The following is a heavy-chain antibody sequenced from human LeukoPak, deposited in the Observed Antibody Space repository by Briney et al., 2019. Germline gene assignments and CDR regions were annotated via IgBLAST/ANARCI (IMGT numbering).Heavy chain of an antibody. CDR2: ISYDGGNK. J-gene: IGHJ4*02. Sequence: GGSLRLSCAASGFTFSSYAMHWVRQAPGKGLGWVAVISYDGGNKYYADSVKGRFTISRDNSKNTLYLQMNSLRAEDTAVYYCARVERIQLWSVNYFDYWGQGTLVTVSS. V-gene: IGHV3-30-3*01. D-gene: IGHD5-18*01. CDR1: GFTFSSYA. CDR3: ARVERIQLWSVNYFDY.